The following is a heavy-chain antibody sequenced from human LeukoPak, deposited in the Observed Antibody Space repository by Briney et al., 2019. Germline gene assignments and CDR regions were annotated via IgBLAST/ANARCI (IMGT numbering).Heavy chain of an antibody. CDR2: ISGDGGIT. CDR1: GFTFDDYA. J-gene: IGHJ4*02. V-gene: IGHV3-43*02. Sequence: GGSLRLSCAASGFTFDDYAMHWVRQAPGKGLEWVSLISGDGGITYYADSVKGRFTISRDNSKNSLYLQMNSLRTEDTALYYCAKDIEYYYGSGNPDYWGQGTLVTVSS. CDR3: AKDIEYYYGSGNPDY. D-gene: IGHD3-10*01.